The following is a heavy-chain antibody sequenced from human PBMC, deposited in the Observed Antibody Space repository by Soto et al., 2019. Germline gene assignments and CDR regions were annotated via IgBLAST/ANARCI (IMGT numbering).Heavy chain of an antibody. CDR3: ARDQSFDRTYYYGIDV. CDR2: ISPFNGNT. CDR1: GYPFTHYG. Sequence: QGQLVQSGAEVKKPGASVRVSCKSSGYPFTHYGITWIRQAPGQGLEWMGWISPFNGNTNYGQTLQGRVTLTTDTSTSTVYMELRSLRSDDTAVYYCARDQSFDRTYYYGIDVWGQGTTVTVSS. D-gene: IGHD3-16*01. J-gene: IGHJ6*02. V-gene: IGHV1-18*01.